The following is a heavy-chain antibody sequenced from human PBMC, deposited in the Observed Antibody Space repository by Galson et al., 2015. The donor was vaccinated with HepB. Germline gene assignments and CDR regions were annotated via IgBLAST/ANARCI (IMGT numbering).Heavy chain of an antibody. CDR1: GYTFTDYY. V-gene: IGHV1-69-2*01. D-gene: IGHD5-12*01. J-gene: IGHJ6*03. CDR3: ATGWLRSRYYYYYYMDV. CDR2: VDPEDGET. Sequence: VKVSCKVSGYTFTDYYMHWVQQAPGKGLEWMGLVDPEDGETIYAEKFQGRVTITADTSTDTAYMELSSLRSEDTAVYYCATGWLRSRYYYYYYMDVWGKGTTVTVSS.